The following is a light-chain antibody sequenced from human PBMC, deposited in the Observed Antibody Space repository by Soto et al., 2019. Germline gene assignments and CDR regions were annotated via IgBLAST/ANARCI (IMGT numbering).Light chain of an antibody. J-gene: IGLJ1*01. Sequence: QSMLTQPASVSGSPGQSITISCTGTSSDVGGYNYVSWYQQHPGKAPKLMIYDVSNRPSGVSNRFSGSKSGNTASLTISGLQAEDEADYYCSSYTSSSTYVFGTGNKVTVL. CDR2: DVS. CDR1: SSDVGGYNY. V-gene: IGLV2-14*01. CDR3: SSYTSSSTYV.